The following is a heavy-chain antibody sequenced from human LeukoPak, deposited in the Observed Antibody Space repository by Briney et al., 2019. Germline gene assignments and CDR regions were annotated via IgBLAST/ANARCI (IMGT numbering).Heavy chain of an antibody. Sequence: GASVKVSCKASGYTFTSYGISWVRQAPGPGLEWMGWISAYNGNTNYAQKLQGRVTMTTDTSTSTAYMELRSLRSDDTAVYYCARDSHYDILTGYSPLGYWGQGTLVTVSS. J-gene: IGHJ4*02. CDR2: ISAYNGNT. CDR1: GYTFTSYG. CDR3: ARDSHYDILTGYSPLGY. D-gene: IGHD3-9*01. V-gene: IGHV1-18*01.